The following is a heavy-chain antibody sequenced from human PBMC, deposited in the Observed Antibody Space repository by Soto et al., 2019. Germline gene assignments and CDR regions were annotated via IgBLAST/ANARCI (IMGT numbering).Heavy chain of an antibody. CDR2: ISGSGGST. CDR1: GFTFSSYA. D-gene: IGHD6-19*01. V-gene: IGHV3-23*01. Sequence: LRLSCAASGFTFSSYAMSWVRQAPGKGLEWVSAISGSGGSTYYADSVKGRFTISRDNSKNTLYLQMNSLRAEDTAVYYCTASSGWYNAFDIWGQGTMVTVSS. J-gene: IGHJ3*02. CDR3: TASSGWYNAFDI.